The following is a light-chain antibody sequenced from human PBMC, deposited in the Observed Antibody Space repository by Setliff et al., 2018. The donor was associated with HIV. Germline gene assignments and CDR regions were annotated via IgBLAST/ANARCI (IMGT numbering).Light chain of an antibody. Sequence: QSALTQPRSVSGSPGQSVTISCTGTTSDVGNYNFVSWYQHHPGKAPKLMIFDVNKRPSGVPDRFSGSKSGNTASLTFSGLQAEDGADYYCCSYAGSHTFVFGTGTKVTVL. J-gene: IGLJ1*01. CDR2: DVN. CDR3: CSYAGSHTFV. CDR1: TSDVGNYNF. V-gene: IGLV2-11*01.